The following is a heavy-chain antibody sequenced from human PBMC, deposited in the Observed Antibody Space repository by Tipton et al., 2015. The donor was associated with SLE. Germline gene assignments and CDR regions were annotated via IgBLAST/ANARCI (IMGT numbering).Heavy chain of an antibody. CDR3: ARGYSGSYYYYYMDV. Sequence: LRLSCTVSGGSISSYYWSWIRQPPGKGLEWIGYIYYSGSTNYNPSLKSRVTISVDTSKNQFSLKLSSVTAADTAVYYCARGYSGSYYYYYMDVWGKGTTVTVSS. J-gene: IGHJ6*03. CDR1: GGSISSYY. D-gene: IGHD1-26*01. V-gene: IGHV4-59*01. CDR2: IYYSGST.